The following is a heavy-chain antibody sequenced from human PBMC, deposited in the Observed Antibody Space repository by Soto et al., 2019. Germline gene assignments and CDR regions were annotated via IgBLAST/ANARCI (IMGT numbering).Heavy chain of an antibody. V-gene: IGHV3-30*18. J-gene: IGHJ4*02. D-gene: IGHD3-22*01. CDR1: GFPLSSYG. CDR3: AKETPLKRRYYDSTGYYYFDY. CDR2: ISYDESNK. Sequence: GGSLRLSCAASGFPLSSYGMHWVRQAPGKGLEWVAVISYDESNKYYADSVKGRFTISRDNSKNTLYLQMNSLRAEDTAVYYCAKETPLKRRYYDSTGYYYFDYWGQGTLVTVSS.